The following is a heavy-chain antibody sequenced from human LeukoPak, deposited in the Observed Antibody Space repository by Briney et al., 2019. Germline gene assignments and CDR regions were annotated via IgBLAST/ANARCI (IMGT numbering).Heavy chain of an antibody. D-gene: IGHD3-3*01. CDR1: GGSISSSSYY. CDR2: IYYSGST. Sequence: SETLSLTCTVSGGSISSSSYYWGWIRQPPGKGLEWIGSIYYSGSTYYNPSLKSRVTISVDTSKNQFSLKLSSVTAADTAVYYCARGVPGPGDFWSGYSFGHYFDYWGQGTLVTVSS. J-gene: IGHJ4*02. V-gene: IGHV4-39*01. CDR3: ARGVPGPGDFWSGYSFGHYFDY.